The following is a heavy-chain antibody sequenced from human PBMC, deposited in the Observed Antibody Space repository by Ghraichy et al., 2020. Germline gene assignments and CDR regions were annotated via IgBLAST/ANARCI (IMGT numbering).Heavy chain of an antibody. V-gene: IGHV1-8*03. D-gene: IGHD3-3*01. CDR3: ARAPWYDFWSGYYYYYYGMDV. CDR1: GYTFTSYD. J-gene: IGHJ6*02. CDR2: MNPNSGNT. Sequence: ASVKVSCKASGYTFTSYDINWVRQATGQGLEWMGWMNPNSGNTGYAQKFQGRVTITRNTSISTAYMELSSLRSEDTAVYYCARAPWYDFWSGYYYYYYGMDVWGQGTTVTVSS.